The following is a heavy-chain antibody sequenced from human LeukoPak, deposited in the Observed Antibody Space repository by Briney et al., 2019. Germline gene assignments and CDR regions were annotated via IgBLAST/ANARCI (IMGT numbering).Heavy chain of an antibody. CDR3: ARDGGMTTLDY. V-gene: IGHV3-48*03. D-gene: IGHD4-17*01. CDR1: GFTFSSYE. J-gene: IGHJ4*02. CDR2: ISSSGSTI. Sequence: GGSLRLSCAASGFTFSSYEMNWVRQAPGKGLEWVSYISSSGSTIYYADSVKGRFTISRDNAKNSLYLQMNSLRAEDTAVYYCARDGGMTTLDYWGQGTLVTVSS.